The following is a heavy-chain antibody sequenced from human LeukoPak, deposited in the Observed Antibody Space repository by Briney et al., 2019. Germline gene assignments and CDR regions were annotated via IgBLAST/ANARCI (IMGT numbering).Heavy chain of an antibody. V-gene: IGHV4-39*01. D-gene: IGHD3-22*01. J-gene: IGHJ4*02. CDR2: IFYSGST. CDR1: VGSISSSSYY. Sequence: PSETLSLTCTLPVGSISSSSYYWGWIRQPPGKGLEWIGSIFYSGSTYYNPSLESRVTISVDTSKNQFSLKLSSVTAADTAVYYCARQFYYDSGGSHYWGQGTLVTVSS. CDR3: ARQFYYDSGGSHY.